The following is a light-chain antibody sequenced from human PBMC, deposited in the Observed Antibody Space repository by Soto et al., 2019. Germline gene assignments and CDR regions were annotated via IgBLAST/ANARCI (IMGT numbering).Light chain of an antibody. CDR1: SNDVGANNY. CDR2: DVR. CDR3: PWCRNFPTQT. Sequence: SALTKRASVSGSPSQSITISFTRASNDVGANNYVSWYQQHPGKATELVIYDVRNRPSGVSDRFSGSKSGNPASLIISSLQAVDETNRHRPWCRNFPTQTFGTAT. V-gene: IGLV2-14*03. J-gene: IGLJ1*01.